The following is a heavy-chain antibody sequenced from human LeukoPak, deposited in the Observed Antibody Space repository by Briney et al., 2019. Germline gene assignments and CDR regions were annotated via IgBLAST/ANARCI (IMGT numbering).Heavy chain of an antibody. V-gene: IGHV3-48*01. CDR1: GFTFSSDP. CDR3: VRDAQFAFDI. Sequence: PGGSLRLSCATSGFTFSSDPMNWVRQAPGKGLEWVSNIRSGGDNIHYADSVRGRFTSSRDNAKTSLYLQMNSLRVEDTAVYFCVRDAQFAFDIWGQGTMVTVSS. CDR2: IRSGGDNI. D-gene: IGHD5-24*01. J-gene: IGHJ3*02.